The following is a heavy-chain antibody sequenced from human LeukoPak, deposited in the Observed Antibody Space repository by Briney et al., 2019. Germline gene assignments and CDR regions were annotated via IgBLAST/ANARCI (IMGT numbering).Heavy chain of an antibody. V-gene: IGHV1-69-2*01. J-gene: IGHJ4*02. CDR3: ATPIYGDYVGY. Sequence: VASAKVSCKVSGYTFTDYYMHWVQQAPGKGLEWMGLVDPEDGETIYAEKFQARVTITADTSTDTAYMELHSLRSEDTALYYCATPIYGDYVGYWGQGTLVTVSS. D-gene: IGHD4-17*01. CDR2: VDPEDGET. CDR1: GYTFTDYY.